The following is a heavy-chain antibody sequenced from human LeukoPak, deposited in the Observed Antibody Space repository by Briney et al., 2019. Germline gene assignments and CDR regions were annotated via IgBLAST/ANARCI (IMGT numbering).Heavy chain of an antibody. CDR2: ISGSGGST. D-gene: IGHD3-22*01. Sequence: HPGGSLRLSRAASGFTFSSYAMSWVRQAPGKGLEWGSAISGSGGSTYYADSVKGRFTISRDNSKNTLYLQMNSLRAEDTAVYYCAKDSSMTVVVIGDAFDIWGQGTMVTVSS. CDR1: GFTFSSYA. J-gene: IGHJ3*02. CDR3: AKDSSMTVVVIGDAFDI. V-gene: IGHV3-23*01.